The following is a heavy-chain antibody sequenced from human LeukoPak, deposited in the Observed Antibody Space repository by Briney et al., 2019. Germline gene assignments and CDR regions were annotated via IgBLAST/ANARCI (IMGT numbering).Heavy chain of an antibody. CDR3: ARESGSATH. J-gene: IGHJ4*02. D-gene: IGHD3-3*01. CDR1: GGSISNYY. Sequence: SETLSLTCTVSGGSISNYYWSWIRQPAGQALEWIGRIYTSGGTNYNPSLKGRVTMSVDTSKNQFSLRLSSVTAADTAVYFCARESGSATHWGQGTLVTVSS. V-gene: IGHV4-4*07. CDR2: IYTSGGT.